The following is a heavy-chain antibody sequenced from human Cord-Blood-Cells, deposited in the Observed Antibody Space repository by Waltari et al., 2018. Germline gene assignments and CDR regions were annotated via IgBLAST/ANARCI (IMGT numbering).Heavy chain of an antibody. CDR1: GFTSTSYA. D-gene: IGHD2-15*01. Sequence: QLQLMESGGGVVQPGRSLRLSCAASGFTSTSYAIHWVRQAPGTGREWVAVISYDGSNKYYADSVKGRFTISRDNSKNTLYLQMNSLRAEDTAVYYCASHGDVVVVAATEHTIEYFQHWGQGTLVTVSS. CDR2: ISYDGSNK. J-gene: IGHJ1*01. CDR3: ASHGDVVVVAATEHTIEYFQH. V-gene: IGHV3-30-3*02.